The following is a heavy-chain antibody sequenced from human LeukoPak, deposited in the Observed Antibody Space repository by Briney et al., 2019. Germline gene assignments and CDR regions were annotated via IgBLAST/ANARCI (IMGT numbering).Heavy chain of an antibody. CDR2: IDPSDSYT. Sequence: GESLQISCEGSGYSFTSYWISWVRQLPGKGLEWMGRIDPSDSYTNYSPSFQGHVTISADKSISTAYLQWSSLKASDTAMYYCARHYGSNCSGGSCYHNWFDPWGQGTLVTVSS. J-gene: IGHJ5*02. V-gene: IGHV5-10-1*01. D-gene: IGHD2-15*01. CDR3: ARHYGSNCSGGSCYHNWFDP. CDR1: GYSFTSYW.